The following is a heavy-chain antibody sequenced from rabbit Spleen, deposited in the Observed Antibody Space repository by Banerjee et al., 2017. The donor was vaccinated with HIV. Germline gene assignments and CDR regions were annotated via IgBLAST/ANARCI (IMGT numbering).Heavy chain of an antibody. J-gene: IGHJ4*01. CDR3: ARDYPNNGRNFDL. V-gene: IGHV1S40*01. CDR1: GFSFSSNYY. Sequence: QSLEESGGDLVKPGASLTLTCTASGFSFSSNYYMCWVRQAPGKGLEWIACIYTGSSGSTYYASWAKGRFTISKTSSTTVTLQMTSLTAADTATYFCARDYPNNGRNFDLWGPGTLVTVS. CDR2: IYTGSSGST. D-gene: IGHD7-1*01.